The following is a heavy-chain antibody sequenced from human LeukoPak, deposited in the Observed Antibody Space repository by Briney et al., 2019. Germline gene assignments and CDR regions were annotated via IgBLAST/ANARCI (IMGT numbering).Heavy chain of an antibody. CDR1: GGTFSSYT. J-gene: IGHJ6*02. D-gene: IGHD2-2*02. V-gene: IGHV1-69*04. Sequence: SVKVSCKASGGTFSSYTISWVRQAHGQGLEWMGRIIPILGIANYAQKFQGRVTITADKSTSTAYMELSSLRSEDTAVYYCAREGYCSSTSCYTYYYGMDVWGQGTTVTVSS. CDR3: AREGYCSSTSCYTYYYGMDV. CDR2: IIPILGIA.